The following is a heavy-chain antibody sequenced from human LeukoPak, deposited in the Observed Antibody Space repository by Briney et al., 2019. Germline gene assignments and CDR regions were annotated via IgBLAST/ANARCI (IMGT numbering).Heavy chain of an antibody. Sequence: GESLKISCKGSGYSFTSYWIGWVRQMPGKGLEWMGIIYPGDSDTRYSPSFQGQVTISADKSISTAYLQWSSLKASDTAMYYCARRSGSSLEKNAFDIWGQGTMVTVSS. J-gene: IGHJ3*02. CDR2: IYPGDSDT. CDR1: GYSFTSYW. D-gene: IGHD6-13*01. CDR3: ARRSGSSLEKNAFDI. V-gene: IGHV5-51*01.